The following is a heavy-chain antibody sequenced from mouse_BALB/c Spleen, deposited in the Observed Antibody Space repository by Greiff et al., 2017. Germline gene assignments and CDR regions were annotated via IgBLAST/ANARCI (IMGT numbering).Heavy chain of an antibody. CDR3: ARSSPVYAMDY. J-gene: IGHJ4*01. CDR2: ISYSGST. CDR1: GYSITSDYA. Sequence: VQLKESGPGLVKPSQSLSLTCTVTGYSITSDYAWNWIRQFPGNKLEWMGYISYSGSTSYNPSLKSRISITRDTSKNQFFLQLNSVTTEDTATYYCARSSPVYAMDYWGQGTSVTVSS. V-gene: IGHV3-2*02.